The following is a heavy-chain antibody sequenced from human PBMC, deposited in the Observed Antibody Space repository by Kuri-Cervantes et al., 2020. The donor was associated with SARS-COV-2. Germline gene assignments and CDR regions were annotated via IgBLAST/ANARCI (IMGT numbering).Heavy chain of an antibody. Sequence: GGSLRLSCAASGFTFSSYSMNWVRQAPGKGLEWVSAISGSGGSTYYADSVKGRFTISRDNSKNTLYLQMNSLRAEDTAVYYCAKSRWQQLSRLDYWGQGTLVTVSS. V-gene: IGHV3-23*01. J-gene: IGHJ4*02. CDR2: ISGSGGST. D-gene: IGHD6-13*01. CDR3: AKSRWQQLSRLDY. CDR1: GFTFSSYS.